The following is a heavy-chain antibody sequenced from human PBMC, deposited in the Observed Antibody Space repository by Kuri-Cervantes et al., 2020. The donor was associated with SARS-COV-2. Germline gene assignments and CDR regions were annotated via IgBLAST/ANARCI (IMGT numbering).Heavy chain of an antibody. CDR2: IIPIFGTA. D-gene: IGHD1-26*01. CDR1: GGTFSSYA. J-gene: IGHJ6*03. V-gene: IGHV1-69*05. CDR3: ARDIVEWETTDYYMDV. Sequence: SVKVSCKASGGTFSSYAISWVRQASGQGLEWMGGIIPIFGTANCAQKFQGRVTITTDESTSTAYMELSSLRSEDTAVYYCARDIVEWETTDYYMDVWGKGTTVTVSS.